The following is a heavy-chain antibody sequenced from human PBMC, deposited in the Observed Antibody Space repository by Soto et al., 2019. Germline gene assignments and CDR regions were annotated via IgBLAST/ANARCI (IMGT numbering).Heavy chain of an antibody. CDR2: ISAYNGNT. V-gene: IGHV1-18*01. D-gene: IGHD3-22*01. CDR1: GYTFTSYG. Sequence: ASVKVSCKASGYTFTSYGISWVRQAPGQGLEWMGWISAYNGNTNYAQKLQGRVTMTTDTSTSTAYMELRSLRSDDTAVYYCAVHPYYYDSSGSIGMWGQGTMVTVS. J-gene: IGHJ3*02. CDR3: AVHPYYYDSSGSIGM.